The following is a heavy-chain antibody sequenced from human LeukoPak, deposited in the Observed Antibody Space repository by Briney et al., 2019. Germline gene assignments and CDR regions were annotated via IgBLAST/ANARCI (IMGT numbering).Heavy chain of an antibody. Sequence: SQTLSLTRTVSGGSISRGTYYWSWIRQPAGKGLEWIGRIYTSGSTNYNPPLKTRDTISVDTSKNQFSLELTCVNAGDMAAYYSAGGPTYWYFDLWGRGTLVTVSS. J-gene: IGHJ2*01. CDR2: IYTSGST. V-gene: IGHV4-61*02. CDR1: GGSISRGTYY. CDR3: AGGPTYWYFDL.